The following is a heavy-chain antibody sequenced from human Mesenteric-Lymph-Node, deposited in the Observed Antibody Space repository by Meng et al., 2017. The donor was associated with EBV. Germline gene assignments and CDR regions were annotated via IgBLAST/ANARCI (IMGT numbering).Heavy chain of an antibody. CDR2: INHSGNT. J-gene: IGHJ4*02. D-gene: IGHD4-17*01. CDR1: GGSFRTFY. CDR3: ARVGEADSGDYPNEDS. V-gene: IGHV4-34*01. Sequence: QVTVQQWGVGRLQPSGALYLTGAVYGGSFRTFYWSWIRQPPGKGLEWIGEINHSGNTNYNPSLKGRVTISVDTSKNQFSLRLTSVTAADTAVYYCARVGEADSGDYPNEDSWGQGTLVTVSS.